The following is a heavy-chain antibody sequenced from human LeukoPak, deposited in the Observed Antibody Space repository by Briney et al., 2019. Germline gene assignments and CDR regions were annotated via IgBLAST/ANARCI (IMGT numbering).Heavy chain of an antibody. Sequence: PSETLSLTCTVSGGSISYYYWSWIRQPPGKGLELIGYIYYSGSTNYNPSLKSRVTISVDTSKNQFSLKLTSVTAADTAVYYCERVWSSRKAFDIWGQGTMVTVSS. CDR3: ERVWSSRKAFDI. J-gene: IGHJ3*02. V-gene: IGHV4-59*01. CDR2: IYYSGST. D-gene: IGHD3-16*01. CDR1: GGSISYYY.